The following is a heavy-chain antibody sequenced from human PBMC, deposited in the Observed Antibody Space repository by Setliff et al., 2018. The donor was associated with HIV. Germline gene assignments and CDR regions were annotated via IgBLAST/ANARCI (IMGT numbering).Heavy chain of an antibody. D-gene: IGHD3-22*01. CDR2: FDPEDGET. J-gene: IGHJ4*02. Sequence: SVKVSCKASGGTFSSYAISWVRQAPGKGLGWMGGFDPEDGETVYAQKFQGRVTITADESTSTAYMELSSLRSEDTAVYYCARDQYYYDTSGYYRGSAFDFWGQGTLVTVSS. CDR3: ARDQYYYDTSGYYRGSAFDF. V-gene: IGHV1-69*13. CDR1: GGTFSSYA.